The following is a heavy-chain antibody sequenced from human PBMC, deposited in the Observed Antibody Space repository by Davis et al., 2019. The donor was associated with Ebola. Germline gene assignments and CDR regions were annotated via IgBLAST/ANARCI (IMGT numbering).Heavy chain of an antibody. Sequence: PSETLSLTCTVSGGSISSSSYYWGWIRQPPGKGLEWIGSIYHSGSTYYNPSLKSRVTISVDTSKNQFSLKLSSVTAADTAVYYCAGKPLTYPGYFDLWGHGTLVTVSS. CDR1: GGSISSSSYY. CDR3: AGKPLTYPGYFDL. CDR2: IYHSGST. J-gene: IGHJ2*01. V-gene: IGHV4-39*07.